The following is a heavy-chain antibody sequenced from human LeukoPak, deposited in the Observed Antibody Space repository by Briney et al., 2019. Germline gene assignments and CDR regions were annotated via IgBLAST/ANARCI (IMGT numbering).Heavy chain of an antibody. V-gene: IGHV3-7*04. J-gene: IGHJ4*02. Sequence: GGSLRLSCAASGFTFDDHGMNWVRQAPGKGLEWVANIKQDGSEKFYVDSVKGRFTISRDNAKNSLYLQMNSLRAEDTAVYYCARAVSSGYYNLYFDYWGQGALVTVSS. CDR1: GFTFDDHG. CDR2: IKQDGSEK. D-gene: IGHD3-3*01. CDR3: ARAVSSGYYNLYFDY.